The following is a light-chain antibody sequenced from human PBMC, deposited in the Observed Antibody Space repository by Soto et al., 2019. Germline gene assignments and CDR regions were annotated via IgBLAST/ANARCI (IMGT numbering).Light chain of an antibody. CDR3: QKYTSVPA. J-gene: IGKJ4*01. Sequence: DIQMTQSPSSLSASVGDRVTITCRASQGISNYLAWYQQIPGKVPKLLISAASTLQSGVPSRFSGSGSGTDFTITISSLQPEDVANYYCQKYTSVPAFGGGTKVEIK. V-gene: IGKV1-27*01. CDR2: AAS. CDR1: QGISNY.